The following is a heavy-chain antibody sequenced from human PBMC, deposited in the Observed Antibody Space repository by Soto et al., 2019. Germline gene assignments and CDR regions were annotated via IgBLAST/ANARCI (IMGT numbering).Heavy chain of an antibody. Sequence: PGGSLRLSCAASGFTFSSYWMHWVLQAPGKGLVWVSRINSDGSSTSYADSVKGRFTISRDNAKNTLYLQMNSLRAEDTAVYYRARDRFPHYYGSGNLFDYWGQGTLVTVAS. CDR2: INSDGSST. V-gene: IGHV3-74*01. CDR3: ARDRFPHYYGSGNLFDY. CDR1: GFTFSSYW. J-gene: IGHJ4*02. D-gene: IGHD3-10*01.